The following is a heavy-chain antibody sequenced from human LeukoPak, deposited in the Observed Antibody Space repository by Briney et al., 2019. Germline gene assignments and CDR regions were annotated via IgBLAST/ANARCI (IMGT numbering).Heavy chain of an antibody. J-gene: IGHJ3*02. CDR3: ASARPNDFWSGYAFDI. V-gene: IGHV1-2*02. Sequence: GASVKVSCKASGYTFTGHYMHWVRQAPGQGLEWMGWINPDSGGTNYAQKFQGRVTMTRDTSISTAYMELSRLRSDDTAVYYCASARPNDFWSGYAFDIWGQGTMVTVSS. CDR1: GYTFTGHY. CDR2: INPDSGGT. D-gene: IGHD3-3*01.